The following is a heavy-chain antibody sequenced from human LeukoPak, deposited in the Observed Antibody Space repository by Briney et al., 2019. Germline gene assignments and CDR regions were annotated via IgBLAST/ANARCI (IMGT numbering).Heavy chain of an antibody. D-gene: IGHD3-10*01. CDR2: INLSGST. CDR3: ARSPSYYYGSGSYVRSYYYYYMDV. CDR1: GGSFSGYY. Sequence: PSETLSLTCAVYGGSFSGYYWSWIRQPPGKGLEWIGEINLSGSTNYNPSLKSRVTISVDTSKNQFSLKLSSVTAADTAVYYCARSPSYYYGSGSYVRSYYYYYMDVWGKGTTVTVSS. J-gene: IGHJ6*03. V-gene: IGHV4-34*01.